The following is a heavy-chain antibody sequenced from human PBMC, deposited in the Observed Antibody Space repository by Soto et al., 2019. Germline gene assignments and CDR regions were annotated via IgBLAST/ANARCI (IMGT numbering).Heavy chain of an antibody. CDR2: IIPLHNTS. V-gene: IGHV1-69*06. J-gene: IGHJ6*02. D-gene: IGHD1-20*01. CDR1: GGAFNNYA. Sequence: QVQLLQSGAEVKKPGSSVKVSCKVSGGAFNNYALNWVRHGPGQGLEWLGGIIPLHNTSNYSLKFLGRVTLTADISSTTVYMELNRLKSDDTASYYCASWSNWNPLYYDGLDVWGQGTTVTFSS. CDR3: ASWSNWNPLYYDGLDV.